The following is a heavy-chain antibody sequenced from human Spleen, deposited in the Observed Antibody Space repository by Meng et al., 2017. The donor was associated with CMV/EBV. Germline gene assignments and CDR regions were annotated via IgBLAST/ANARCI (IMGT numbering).Heavy chain of an antibody. CDR1: AYSFTASY. J-gene: IGHJ5*02. D-gene: IGHD2-21*02. Sequence: VQPGAQGPQPGRSVKVLSHASAYSFTASYMHCVRPSPGQGLEWMRWVNANSGGTNYAQKFQGRVTMTSDTSISTAYMELSRLRSDDTAVYYCARDTGWRRLPQLGSWGQGTLVTVSS. CDR3: ARDTGWRRLPQLGS. V-gene: IGHV1-2*02. CDR2: VNANSGGT.